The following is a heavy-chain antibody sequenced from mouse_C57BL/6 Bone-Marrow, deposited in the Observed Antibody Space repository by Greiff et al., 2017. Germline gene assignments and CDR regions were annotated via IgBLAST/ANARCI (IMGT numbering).Heavy chain of an antibody. J-gene: IGHJ4*01. V-gene: IGHV1-69*01. D-gene: IGHD1-1*01. Sequence: QVQLQQPGAELVMPGASVKLSCKASGYTFTSYWMHWVQQRPGQGLEWIGEIDPSDSYTNYHQKFKGKSTLTVDKSSSTAYMQLSSLTSEDSAVYYCARDYADAMDYWGQGTSVTVSS. CDR1: GYTFTSYW. CDR2: IDPSDSYT. CDR3: ARDYADAMDY.